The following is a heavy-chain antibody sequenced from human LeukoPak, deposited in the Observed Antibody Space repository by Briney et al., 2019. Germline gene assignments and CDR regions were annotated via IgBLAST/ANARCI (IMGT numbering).Heavy chain of an antibody. D-gene: IGHD6-6*01. J-gene: IGHJ4*02. CDR3: AKPLYSSSSKYYFDY. CDR2: TSGSGGST. Sequence: PGGSLRLSCAASGFTFSSYAMSWVRQAPGKGLEWVSATSGSGGSTYYADSVKGRFTISRDNSKNTLYLQMNSLRAEDTAVYYCAKPLYSSSSKYYFDYWGQGTLVTVSS. V-gene: IGHV3-23*01. CDR1: GFTFSSYA.